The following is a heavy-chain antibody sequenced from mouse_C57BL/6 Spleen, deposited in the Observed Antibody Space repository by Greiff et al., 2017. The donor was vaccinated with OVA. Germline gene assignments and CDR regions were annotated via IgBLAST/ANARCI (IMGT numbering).Heavy chain of an antibody. D-gene: IGHD1-1*01. Sequence: QVQLQQSGPELVKPGASVKISCKASGYAFSSSWMNWVKQRPGKGLEWIGRIYPGDGDTNYNGKFKGKATLTADKSSSTAYMQLSSLTSEDSAVYFCARSVTTPYYYAMDYWGQGTSVTVSS. CDR2: IYPGDGDT. CDR1: GYAFSSSW. J-gene: IGHJ4*01. V-gene: IGHV1-82*01. CDR3: ARSVTTPYYYAMDY.